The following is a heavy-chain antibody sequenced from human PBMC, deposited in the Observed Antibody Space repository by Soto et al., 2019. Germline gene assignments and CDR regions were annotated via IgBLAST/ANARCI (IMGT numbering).Heavy chain of an antibody. CDR3: ARYGYSYSMRFFDK. CDR2: MYHSGST. D-gene: IGHD5-18*01. Sequence: PSETLSLTCAVSGYSISSGYYWGWIRQPPGKGLEWIGSMYHSGSTYYNPSLKSRVTMSVDTSKNQLSLKLTSLTAADTAVYYCARYGYSYSMRFFDKWGQGTRVTVSS. J-gene: IGHJ4*02. V-gene: IGHV4-38-2*01. CDR1: GYSISSGYY.